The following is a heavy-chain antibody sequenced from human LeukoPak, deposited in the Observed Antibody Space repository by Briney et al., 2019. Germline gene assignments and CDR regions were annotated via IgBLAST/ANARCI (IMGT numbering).Heavy chain of an antibody. V-gene: IGHV3-66*01. CDR2: IYSGGST. J-gene: IGHJ4*02. CDR1: EFSVGSNY. Sequence: GGSLRLSCAASEFSVGSNYMTWVRQAPGKGLEWVSLIYSGGSTYYADSVKGRFTISRDNAKNSLYLQMNSLRAEDTAVYYCARTNPYDYYDSSGYYLWWGQGTLVTVSS. D-gene: IGHD3-22*01. CDR3: ARTNPYDYYDSSGYYLW.